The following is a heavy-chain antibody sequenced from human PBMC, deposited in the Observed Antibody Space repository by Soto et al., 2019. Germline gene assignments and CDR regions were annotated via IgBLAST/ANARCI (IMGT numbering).Heavy chain of an antibody. CDR3: ACDSSRYYRN. CDR2: NIPIFGTA. CDR1: GGTFSSYA. J-gene: IGHJ4*02. V-gene: IGHV1-69*13. Sequence: GASVKVSCKASGGTFSSYAISWVRQAPGQALEGMVGNIPIFGTANYAQKFHGRGRITADEYASTDYLELSSLRSEDAAVYSCACDSSRYYRNWGQGTLVTVSS. D-gene: IGHD3-22*01.